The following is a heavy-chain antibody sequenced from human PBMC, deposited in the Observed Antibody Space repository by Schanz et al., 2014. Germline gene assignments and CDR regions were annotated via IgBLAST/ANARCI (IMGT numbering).Heavy chain of an antibody. D-gene: IGHD3-9*01. CDR1: GFIFSSYG. CDR2: LSGSGGST. J-gene: IGHJ4*02. V-gene: IGHV3-NL1*01. CDR3: ARDSRPNYDFLTAYYSIDY. Sequence: QVQLVESGGGVVQPGRSLRLSCAASGFIFSSYGLHWVRQAPGKGLEWVSALSGSGGSTYYADSVKGRFTISRDNAKNTLYLQMNSLRAEDTAVYYCARDSRPNYDFLTAYYSIDYWGQGTLVTVSS.